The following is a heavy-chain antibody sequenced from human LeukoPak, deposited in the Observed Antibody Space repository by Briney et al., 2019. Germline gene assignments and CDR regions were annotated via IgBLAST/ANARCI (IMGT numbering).Heavy chain of an antibody. D-gene: IGHD3-22*01. CDR1: GGSISSYY. CDR2: IYTSGST. Sequence: RSSETLSLTCTVSGGSISSYYWSWIRQPAGKGLEWIGRIYTSGSTNYLPSLKSRVTMSVDMSKNQFSLKLSSVTAADTAVYYCARGWYDSSGYYQDGFDYWGQGTLVTVSS. CDR3: ARGWYDSSGYYQDGFDY. V-gene: IGHV4-4*07. J-gene: IGHJ4*02.